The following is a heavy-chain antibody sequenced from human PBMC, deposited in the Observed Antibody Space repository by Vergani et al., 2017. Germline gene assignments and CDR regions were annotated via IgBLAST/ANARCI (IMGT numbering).Heavy chain of an antibody. V-gene: IGHV4-61*02. J-gene: IGHJ3*01. CDR2: IYVSGIT. CDR1: GASINNDFYY. Sequence: QVQLQESGPGLVKPSQTLSLTCTVSGASINNDFYYWHWIRQPAGKGLEWIGRIYVSGITDYNSSLQSRVSMSVDTSKNQFSLTLTSVTAAAPAIYFCARRSGGYYSGGKVHPLRTAFDVWGHGTVVTVSS. D-gene: IGHD2-15*01. CDR3: ARRSGGYYSGGKVHPLRTAFDV.